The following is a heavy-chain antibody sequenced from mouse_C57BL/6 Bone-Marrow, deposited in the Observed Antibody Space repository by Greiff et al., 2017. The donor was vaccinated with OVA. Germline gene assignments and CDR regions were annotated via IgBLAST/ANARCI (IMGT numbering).Heavy chain of an antibody. CDR2: IDPEDGDT. CDR1: GFNFTDYY. J-gene: IGHJ3*01. Sequence: VQLQQSGAELVRPGASVKLSCTASGFNFTDYYMHWVKQRPEQGLEWIGRIDPEDGDTEYDPKFQGKATLTADTSSNTAYLQLSSLTSEDTAVYYCTTSYGYAGVAYWCQGNLVTVSA. D-gene: IGHD2-2*01. V-gene: IGHV14-1*01. CDR3: TTSYGYAGVAY.